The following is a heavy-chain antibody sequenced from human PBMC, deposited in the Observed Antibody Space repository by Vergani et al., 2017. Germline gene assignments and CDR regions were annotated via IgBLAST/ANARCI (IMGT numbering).Heavy chain of an antibody. V-gene: IGHV4-39*07. J-gene: IGHJ6*04. CDR2: IYYTGSA. CDR3: ARVVVATIRMDV. D-gene: IGHD5-12*01. CDR1: GGSISSSSHF. Sequence: QLQLHKSGPGLVKPSETLSLTCTLSGGSISSSSHFWGWLRQTPGKGLEWIGSIYYTGSAYYNPSLKSRVSISVDASKNQFSLKLSSVTAADTAVYYCARVVVATIRMDVWGKGTTVTVSS.